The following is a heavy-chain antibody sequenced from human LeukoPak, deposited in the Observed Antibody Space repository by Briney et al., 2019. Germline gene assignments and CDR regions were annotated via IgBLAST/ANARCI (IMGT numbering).Heavy chain of an antibody. D-gene: IGHD3-3*01. CDR2: IRYDGSNK. J-gene: IGHJ4*02. CDR1: GFTFSSYG. CDR3: AKAGSNYDFWSGYYYYFDY. Sequence: GGSLRLSCAASGFTFSSYGMHWVRQAPGKGLEGVAFIRYDGSNKYYADSVKGRFTISRDNSKNTQYLQMNSLRAEDTAVYYCAKAGSNYDFWSGYYYYFDYWGQGTLVTVSS. V-gene: IGHV3-30*02.